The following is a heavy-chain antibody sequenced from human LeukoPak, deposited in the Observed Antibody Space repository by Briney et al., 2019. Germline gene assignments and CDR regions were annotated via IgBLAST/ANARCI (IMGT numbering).Heavy chain of an antibody. D-gene: IGHD6-6*01. CDR2: IIPIFGTA. Sequence: VASVKVSCKASGGTFSSYAISWVRQAPGQGLEWMGGIIPIFGTANYAQKFQGRVTITTDESTSTAYMELSSLRSEDTAVYYCARGIAARGDDAFDIWGQGTMVTVSS. V-gene: IGHV1-69*05. J-gene: IGHJ3*02. CDR1: GGTFSSYA. CDR3: ARGIAARGDDAFDI.